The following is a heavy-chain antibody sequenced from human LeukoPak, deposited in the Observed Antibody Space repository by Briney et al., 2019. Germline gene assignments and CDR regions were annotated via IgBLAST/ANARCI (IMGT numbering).Heavy chain of an antibody. Sequence: PSETLSLTCTVSGGSISSYYWSWIRQPPGTGLEWIGYIYYSGSTNYNPSLKSRVTISVGTSKNQFSLKLSSVTAADTAVYYCAREHCSGGSCYRYYFDYWGQGTLVTVSS. CDR3: AREHCSGGSCYRYYFDY. J-gene: IGHJ4*02. CDR1: GGSISSYY. CDR2: IYYSGST. D-gene: IGHD2-15*01. V-gene: IGHV4-59*01.